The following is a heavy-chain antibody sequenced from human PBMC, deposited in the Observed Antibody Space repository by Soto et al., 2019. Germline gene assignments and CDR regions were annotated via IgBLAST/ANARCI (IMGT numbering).Heavy chain of an antibody. J-gene: IGHJ4*02. D-gene: IGHD1-1*01. Sequence: GASVKVSCKASGGTFSSYAISWVRQAPGQGLEWMGGIIPIFGTANYAQKFQGRVTITADESTSTAYMELSSLRSEDTAVYYCARGVQLETTRFDYWGQGTLVTVSS. V-gene: IGHV1-69*13. CDR3: ARGVQLETTRFDY. CDR1: GGTFSSYA. CDR2: IIPIFGTA.